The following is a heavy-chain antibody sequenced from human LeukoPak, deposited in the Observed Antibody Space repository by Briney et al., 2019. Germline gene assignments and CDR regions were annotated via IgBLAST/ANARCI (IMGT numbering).Heavy chain of an antibody. Sequence: SETLSLTCTVSGGSTSSYYWSWIRQPPGKGLEWIGYIYYSGSTNYNPSLKSRVTISVDTSKNQFSLKLSSVTAADTAVYYCARQGYYDFFDYWGQGTLVTVSS. CDR2: IYYSGST. J-gene: IGHJ4*02. CDR3: ARQGYYDFFDY. CDR1: GGSTSSYY. V-gene: IGHV4-59*08. D-gene: IGHD3-3*01.